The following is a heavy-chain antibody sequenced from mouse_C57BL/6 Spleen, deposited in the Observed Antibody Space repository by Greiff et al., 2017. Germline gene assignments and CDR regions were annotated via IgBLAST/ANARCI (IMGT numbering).Heavy chain of an antibody. CDR2: IHPTSGST. Sequence: VQLQQPGAELVKPGASVKLSCKASGYTFTSYWMHWVKQRPGQGLEWIGMIHPTSGSTNYNEKFKSKATLTVDKSSSTAYMQLSSLTSEDSAVYYCARFDSYPRAMDDWGEGTSVTVSS. CDR1: GYTFTSYW. D-gene: IGHD2-12*01. V-gene: IGHV1-64*01. CDR3: ARFDSYPRAMDD. J-gene: IGHJ4*01.